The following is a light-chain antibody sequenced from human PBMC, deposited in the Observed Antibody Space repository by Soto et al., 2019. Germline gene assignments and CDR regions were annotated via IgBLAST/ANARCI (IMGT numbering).Light chain of an antibody. CDR3: QQYEIWPPYT. CDR2: DAS. Sequence: EVVMTQSPASLSASPGERATLSCRASQNIRSSLAWYQQRPCQAPRLLIYDASTRATGIPPRFSGGGSGTEFTVTISSLQSEDFAIYYCQQYEIWPPYTFGQGTKVDIK. V-gene: IGKV3-15*01. CDR1: QNIRSS. J-gene: IGKJ2*01.